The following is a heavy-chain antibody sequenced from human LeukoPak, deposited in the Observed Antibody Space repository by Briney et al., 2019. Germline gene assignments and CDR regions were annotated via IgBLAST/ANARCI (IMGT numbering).Heavy chain of an antibody. CDR3: AKGRAQSLIVVVPAAIHH. CDR2: ISGSGGST. CDR1: GFTFSSYA. D-gene: IGHD2-2*01. J-gene: IGHJ4*02. V-gene: IGHV3-23*01. Sequence: GGSLRLSCAASGFTFSSYAMSWVRQAPGKGLGWVSAISGSGGSTYYADSVKGRFTISRDNSKNTLYLQMNSLRAEDTAVYYCAKGRAQSLIVVVPAAIHHWGQGTLVTVSS.